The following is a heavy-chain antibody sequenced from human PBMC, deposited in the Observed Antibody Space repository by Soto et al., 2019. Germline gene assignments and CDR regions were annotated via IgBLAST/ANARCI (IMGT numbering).Heavy chain of an antibody. CDR2: ISGGGGST. CDR3: AKGTRFLEWLEGSCYYYGMDV. J-gene: IGHJ6*02. D-gene: IGHD3-3*01. CDR1: GFTFSSYA. Sequence: EVQLLESGGGLVQPGGSLRLSCAASGFTFSSYAMSWVRQAPGKGLEWVSAISGGGGSTYYADSVKGRLTISRDNSKNTLYLQMNSLRAEDTAVYYCAKGTRFLEWLEGSCYYYGMDVWGQGTPVTVSS. V-gene: IGHV3-23*01.